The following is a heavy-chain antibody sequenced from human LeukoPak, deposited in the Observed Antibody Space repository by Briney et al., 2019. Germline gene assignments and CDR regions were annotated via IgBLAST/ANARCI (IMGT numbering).Heavy chain of an antibody. CDR1: GFTFSSYS. J-gene: IGHJ4*02. D-gene: IGHD5-18*01. CDR2: ISSSSSYI. V-gene: IGHV3-21*04. Sequence: GGSLRLSCAASGFTFSSYSMNWVRQAPGKGLEWVSSISSSSSYIYYTDSVKGRFTISRDNAKNSLYLQMNSLRAEDTAVYYCAKVHRGYSYGYFDYWGQGTLVTVSS. CDR3: AKVHRGYSYGYFDY.